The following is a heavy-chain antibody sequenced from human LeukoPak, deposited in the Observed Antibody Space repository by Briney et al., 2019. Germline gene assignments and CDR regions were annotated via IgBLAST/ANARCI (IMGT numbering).Heavy chain of an antibody. V-gene: IGHV1-69*13. CDR1: GGTLSIYA. Sequence: GASVTVSCTASGGTLSIYAISWVRQAPGQGLEWMGGIIPIFGTANYAQKFQGRVTITADESTSTAYMKLSSLRSEDTAVYYCARGLSSSSGYYYYGMDVWGQGTTVTVSS. CDR3: ARGLSSSSGYYYYGMDV. D-gene: IGHD6-13*01. J-gene: IGHJ6*02. CDR2: IIPIFGTA.